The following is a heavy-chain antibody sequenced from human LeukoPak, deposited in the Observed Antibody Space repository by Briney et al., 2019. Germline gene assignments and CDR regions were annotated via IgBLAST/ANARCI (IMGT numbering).Heavy chain of an antibody. CDR1: GYTFTGYY. Sequence: ASVKVSCKASGYTFTGYYMHWVRQAPGQGLEWMGWINPNSGGTSYAQKFQGRVTMTRDTSISTAYMELSRLRSDDTAVYYCARDYDSSGYYGYWGQGTLVSVSS. CDR2: INPNSGGT. J-gene: IGHJ4*02. V-gene: IGHV1-2*02. CDR3: ARDYDSSGYYGY. D-gene: IGHD3-22*01.